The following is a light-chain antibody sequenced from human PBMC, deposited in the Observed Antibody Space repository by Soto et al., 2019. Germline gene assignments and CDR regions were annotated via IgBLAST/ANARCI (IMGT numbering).Light chain of an antibody. J-gene: IGKJ3*01. CDR2: GAS. CDR3: QQGDT. CDR1: QSVSSY. V-gene: IGKV3-20*01. Sequence: EIVLTQSPANLSLSPGERDTLSCRASQSVSSYLAWYQQKPGQAPRLLIYGASSRATGIPDRFSGSGSGTDFTLTISRLEPEDFAVYYCQQGDTFGPGTKVDIK.